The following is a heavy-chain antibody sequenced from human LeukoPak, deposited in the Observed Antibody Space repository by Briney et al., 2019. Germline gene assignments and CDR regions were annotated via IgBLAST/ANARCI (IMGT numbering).Heavy chain of an antibody. D-gene: IGHD6-13*01. CDR3: ARGSKGSSWPGGYFDL. Sequence: SETLSLTCTVSGYSISSGYYWGWIRQPPGKGLEWIGSIYHSGSTYYNPSLKSRVTISVDASNNQFSLKLTSVTAADTAVYYCARGSKGSSWPGGYFDLWGRGTLVTVSS. CDR1: GYSISSGYY. J-gene: IGHJ2*01. CDR2: IYHSGST. V-gene: IGHV4-38-2*02.